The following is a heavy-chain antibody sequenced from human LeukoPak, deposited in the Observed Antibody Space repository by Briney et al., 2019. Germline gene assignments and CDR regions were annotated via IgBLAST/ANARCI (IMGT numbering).Heavy chain of an antibody. D-gene: IGHD6-13*01. CDR1: GFTFSSYW. CDR2: INGDGRNI. Sequence: GGSLRLSCVASGFTFSSYWLHWVRQDPRKGLVWVSRINGDGRNINYADSVRGRFTISRDNAKNTLYLQMNTLRVEDTAVYYCARDLGSSWSPPFDYWGQGTLVTVSS. J-gene: IGHJ4*02. V-gene: IGHV3-74*01. CDR3: ARDLGSSWSPPFDY.